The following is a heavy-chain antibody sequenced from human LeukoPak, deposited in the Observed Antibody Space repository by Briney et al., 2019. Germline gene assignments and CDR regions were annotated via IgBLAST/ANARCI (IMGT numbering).Heavy chain of an antibody. CDR1: GFALSSYE. CDR2: ISRTGNSI. V-gene: IGHV3-48*03. CDR3: ARGPYSSNWYVDY. J-gene: IGHJ4*02. Sequence: PGGSLRLACAASGFALSSYEIKCARLAPGKGLEWISYISRTGNSIYYADSVKGRFTISRDSAKNSLYLQMNSLRAADTAVYYCARGPYSSNWYVDYWGQGTLVTVAS. D-gene: IGHD6-13*01.